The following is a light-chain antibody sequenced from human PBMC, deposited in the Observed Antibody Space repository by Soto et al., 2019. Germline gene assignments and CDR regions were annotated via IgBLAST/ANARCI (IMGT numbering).Light chain of an antibody. Sequence: QPVLTQSPSASASLGASVKLTCTLSSGHSSYAIAWHQQQPEKGPRYLMKLNSDGSHSKGDGIPDRFSGSSSGAGRYLTISSLQSEDEADYYCQTWGTGIQAVFGGGTQLTVL. CDR1: SGHSSYA. V-gene: IGLV4-69*01. CDR2: LNSDGSH. CDR3: QTWGTGIQAV. J-gene: IGLJ7*01.